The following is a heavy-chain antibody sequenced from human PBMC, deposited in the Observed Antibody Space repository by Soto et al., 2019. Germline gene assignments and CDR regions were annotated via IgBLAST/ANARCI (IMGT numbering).Heavy chain of an antibody. V-gene: IGHV3-30*03. Sequence: QVQLVESGGGVVQPGRSLRLSCAASGFTFSSYGMHWVRQAPGKGLEWVAVISYDGSNKYYADSVKGRFTISRDNSKNALYLQMNSLRAEDTAVYYCARDYGDFDYWGQVTLVTVSS. J-gene: IGHJ4*02. D-gene: IGHD4-17*01. CDR3: ARDYGDFDY. CDR2: ISYDGSNK. CDR1: GFTFSSYG.